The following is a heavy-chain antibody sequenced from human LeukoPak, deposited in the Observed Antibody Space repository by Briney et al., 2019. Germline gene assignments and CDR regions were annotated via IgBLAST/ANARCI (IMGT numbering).Heavy chain of an antibody. J-gene: IGHJ4*02. CDR2: INPNSGVT. CDR1: GYTFTGYY. Sequence: GASVKVSSKASGYTFTGYYMHWVRQAPGQGLEWMGWINPNSGVTNYAQKFQGRVTMTRDTSISTAYMEVSRLISDDTAVYYCALGAPIPYSSSWNYWGQGTLVTVSS. CDR3: ALGAPIPYSSSWNY. D-gene: IGHD6-13*01. V-gene: IGHV1-2*02.